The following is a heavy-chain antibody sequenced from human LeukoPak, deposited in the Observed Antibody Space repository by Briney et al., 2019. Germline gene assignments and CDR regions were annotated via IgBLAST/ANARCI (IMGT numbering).Heavy chain of an antibody. CDR1: GYTFTSYY. D-gene: IGHD2-15*01. CDR3: AREWVVVDYYYGMDV. V-gene: IGHV1-46*01. Sequence: ASLMVSCTASGYTFTSYYMHWVRHAPEQGVEWMGIINPSGGSTSYAQKLQGRVTMTTDTSTSTAYMELRSLRSDDTAVYYCAREWVVVDYYYGMDVWGQGTTVTVSS. CDR2: INPSGGST. J-gene: IGHJ6*02.